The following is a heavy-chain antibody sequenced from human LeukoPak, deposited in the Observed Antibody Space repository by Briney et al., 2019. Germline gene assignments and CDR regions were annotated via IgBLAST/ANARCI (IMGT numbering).Heavy chain of an antibody. J-gene: IGHJ4*02. CDR1: GYIFTNYY. Sequence: GASVKVSCKASGYIFTNYYMHWVRQAPGQGLEWMGIINPGGGSTTYAQKFQGRATMTRDTSTSTVYMEVSSLRSEDTAVYYCARAGYDSSGYYSYWGQGTLVTVSS. D-gene: IGHD3-22*01. V-gene: IGHV1-46*01. CDR2: INPGGGST. CDR3: ARAGYDSSGYYSY.